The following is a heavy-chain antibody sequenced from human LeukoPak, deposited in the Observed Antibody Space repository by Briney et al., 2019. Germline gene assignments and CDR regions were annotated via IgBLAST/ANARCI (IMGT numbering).Heavy chain of an antibody. CDR3: ATTTSGGNAFDI. V-gene: IGHV4-59*01. CDR2: SYYSGST. J-gene: IGHJ3*02. CDR1: GGSITHYY. D-gene: IGHD1-26*01. Sequence: PSETLSLTCSVSGGSITHYYWTWIRQPPGKTLEWIGYSYYSGSTKYNPSLKSRVTISVDTSNNQFSLNLRSVTAADTAVYYCATTTSGGNAFDIWGQGTMVTVSS.